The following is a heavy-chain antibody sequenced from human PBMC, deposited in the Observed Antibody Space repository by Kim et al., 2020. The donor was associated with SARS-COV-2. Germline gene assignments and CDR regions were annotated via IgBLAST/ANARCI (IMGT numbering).Heavy chain of an antibody. Sequence: GGSLRLSCAASGFTFSSYTMNWVRQAPGKGLEWVSSISSSSTYIYYADSVKGRFTISRDNAKNSLYLHMNSLRAEDTAVYYCARAGGTIFGVVKGDFDS. CDR2: ISSSSTYI. V-gene: IGHV3-21*01. CDR1: GFTFSSYT. CDR3: ARAGGTIFGVVKGDFDS. J-gene: IGHJ4*01. D-gene: IGHD3-3*01.